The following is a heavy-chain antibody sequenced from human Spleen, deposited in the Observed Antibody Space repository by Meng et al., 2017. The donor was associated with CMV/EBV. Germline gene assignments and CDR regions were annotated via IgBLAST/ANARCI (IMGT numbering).Heavy chain of an antibody. D-gene: IGHD5-18*01. CDR3: ASGYSYGYYYYYGMDV. J-gene: IGHJ6*02. V-gene: IGHV3-30*02. CDR2: IRFDGANK. Sequence: GESLKISCAASGFTFSTYGMHWVRQAPGKGLQWMTYIRFDGANKLYAGSLEGRFTISRDNSKDTLFLQMNSLRAEDTAVYYCASGYSYGYYYYYGMDVWGQGTTVTVSS. CDR1: GFTFSTYG.